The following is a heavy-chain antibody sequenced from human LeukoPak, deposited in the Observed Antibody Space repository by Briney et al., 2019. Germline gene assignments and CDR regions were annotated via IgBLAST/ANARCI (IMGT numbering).Heavy chain of an antibody. D-gene: IGHD2-15*01. Sequence: GGSLRLSCAASGFTFSSYAVSWVRQAPGKGLEWVSAISGSGGSTYYADSVKGRFTISRDNSKNTLYLQMNSLRAEDTAVYYCAKAPVVVTRYFDYWGQGTLVTVSS. J-gene: IGHJ4*02. V-gene: IGHV3-23*01. CDR2: ISGSGGST. CDR3: AKAPVVVTRYFDY. CDR1: GFTFSSYA.